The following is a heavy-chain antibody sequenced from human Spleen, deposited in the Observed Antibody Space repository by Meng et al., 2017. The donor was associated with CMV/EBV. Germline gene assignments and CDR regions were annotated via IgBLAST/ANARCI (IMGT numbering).Heavy chain of an antibody. CDR2: IRSKAYGGTT. CDR1: GFTFGDYA. Sequence: GESLKISCTASGFTFGDYAMSWVRQAPGKGLEWVGFIRSKAYGGTTEYAASVKGRFTISRDDSKSIAYLQMNSLRAEDTALYFCAKDVGYSGNDGFAYYYGMDVWGQGTTVTVSS. CDR3: AKDVGYSGNDGFAYYYGMDV. V-gene: IGHV3-49*04. D-gene: IGHD5-12*01. J-gene: IGHJ6*02.